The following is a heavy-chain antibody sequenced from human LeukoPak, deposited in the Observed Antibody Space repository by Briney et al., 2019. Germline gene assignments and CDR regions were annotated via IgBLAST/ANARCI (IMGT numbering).Heavy chain of an antibody. CDR1: GFTFSSYE. V-gene: IGHV3-30*18. CDR3: AKDRSSTWSFDY. Sequence: GGSLRLSCAASGFTFSSYEMNWVRQAPGKGLEWVAVILYDGSNEYYADSVKGRFTISRDNSKDTLYLQMNSLRAEDTAVYYCAKDRSSTWSFDYWGQGTLVTVSS. J-gene: IGHJ4*02. CDR2: ILYDGSNE. D-gene: IGHD6-13*01.